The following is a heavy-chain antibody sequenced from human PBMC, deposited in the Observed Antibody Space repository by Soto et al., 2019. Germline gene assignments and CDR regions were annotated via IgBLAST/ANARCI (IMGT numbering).Heavy chain of an antibody. CDR3: ARVGLRITMIVVADDWFDL. CDR1: GYTFTSYG. CDR2: ISAYNGNT. V-gene: IGHV1-18*01. Sequence: GASVKVSCKASGYTFTSYGISWVRQAPGQGLEWMGWISAYNGNTNYAQKLQGRVTMTTDTSTSTAYMELRSLRSDDTAVYYCARVGLRITMIVVADDWFDLWGPGVLVTVSS. D-gene: IGHD3-22*01. J-gene: IGHJ5*02.